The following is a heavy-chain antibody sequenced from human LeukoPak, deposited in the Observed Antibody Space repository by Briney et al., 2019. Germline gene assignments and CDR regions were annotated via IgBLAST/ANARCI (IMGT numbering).Heavy chain of an antibody. CDR2: NYYSGST. D-gene: IGHD2-15*01. J-gene: IGHJ4*02. V-gene: IGHV4-39*01. CDR3: ARLPVRRGYCSGGSCEPKYYFDY. CDR1: GGSISSSSYY. Sequence: PSETLSLTCTVSGGSISSSSYYWGWIRQPPGKGLEWIGSNYYSGSTYYNPSLKSRVTISVDTSKNQFSLKLSSVTAADTAVYYCARLPVRRGYCSGGSCEPKYYFDYWGQGTLVTVSS.